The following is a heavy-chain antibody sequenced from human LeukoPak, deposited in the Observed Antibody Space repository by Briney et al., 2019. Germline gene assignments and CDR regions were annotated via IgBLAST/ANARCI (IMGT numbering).Heavy chain of an antibody. Sequence: ASVKVSCKASGYTFSRYTIHWVRQAPGQSLEWMGWIYPGNGDTEYSQNFEGRVTITRDTSASMVYKELSSLTSEDTAVYYCVRDDGSTWLFDSWGQGTLVTVSS. V-gene: IGHV1-3*01. J-gene: IGHJ4*02. CDR3: VRDDGSTWLFDS. CDR1: GYTFSRYT. D-gene: IGHD6-13*01. CDR2: IYPGNGDT.